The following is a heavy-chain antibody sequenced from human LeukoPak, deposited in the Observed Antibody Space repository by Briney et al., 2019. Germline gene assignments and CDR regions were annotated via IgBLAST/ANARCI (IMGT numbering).Heavy chain of an antibody. CDR2: INHSGST. D-gene: IGHD3-10*01. CDR3: ARHTLESTYGSGSYYNAAYYYYYYMDV. CDR1: GDSISSGDYY. V-gene: IGHV4-61*10. Sequence: SETLSLTCTVSGDSISSGDYYWSWIRQPAGKGLEWIGEINHSGSTNYNPSLKSRVTISVDTSKNQFSLKLSSVTAADTAVYYCARHTLESTYGSGSYYNAAYYYYYYMDVWGKGTTVTISS. J-gene: IGHJ6*03.